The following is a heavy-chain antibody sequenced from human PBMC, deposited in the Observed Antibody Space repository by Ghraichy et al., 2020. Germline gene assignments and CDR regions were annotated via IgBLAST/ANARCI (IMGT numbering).Heavy chain of an antibody. CDR3: ASLDCSSTSCYVGYYFDF. J-gene: IGHJ4*02. Sequence: SETLSLTCSVSGASISGTGFYWGWIRQPPGKGLEWIGNIYYIGRTHYKPSLESQVTISVDTPKNQFSLKLSSVTASDTAVYYCASLDCSSTSCYVGYYFDFWGQGTLVTVSS. CDR1: GASISGTGFY. CDR2: IYYIGRT. D-gene: IGHD2-2*01. V-gene: IGHV4-39*01.